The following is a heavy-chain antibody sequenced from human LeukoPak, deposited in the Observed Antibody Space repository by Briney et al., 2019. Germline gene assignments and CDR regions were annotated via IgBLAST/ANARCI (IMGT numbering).Heavy chain of an antibody. CDR1: GGAFSSYA. D-gene: IGHD3-10*01. J-gene: IGHJ5*02. V-gene: IGHV1-69*13. Sequence: SVKVSFKASGGAFSSYAISWVRQAPGQGLEWMGGIIPIFGTANYAQKFQGRVTITADESTSTAYMELSSLRSEDTAVYYCAGSASGKCRKTRFYSLFGPWGQGTLVNVS. CDR2: IIPIFGTA. CDR3: AGSASGKCRKTRFYSLFGP.